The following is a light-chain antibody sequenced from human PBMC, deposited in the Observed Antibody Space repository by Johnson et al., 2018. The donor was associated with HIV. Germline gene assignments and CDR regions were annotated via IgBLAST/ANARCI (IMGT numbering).Light chain of an antibody. CDR3: GTWDSSLSASYV. J-gene: IGLJ1*01. Sequence: QSVLTQPPSVSAAPGQKVTISCSGSSSDMGNYAVSWYQQLPGTAPKLLIYENNKRPSGIPDRFSGSNSGTSATLGITGLQTGDEAVYYCGTWDSSLSASYVFGTGTKVTVL. V-gene: IGLV1-51*02. CDR2: ENN. CDR1: SSDMGNYA.